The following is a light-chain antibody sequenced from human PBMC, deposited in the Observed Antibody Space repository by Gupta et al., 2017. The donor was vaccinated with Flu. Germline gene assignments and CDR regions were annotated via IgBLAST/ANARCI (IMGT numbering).Light chain of an antibody. Sequence: IQMTQSPSSVSASVGDRVTLSCRASQGVGSWLAWYQQIPGKAPKLLVYGTSHLQDGVPSRFSGSRSGTDFTLTISSLQPEDFATYYCQQADSFPRTFGQGTKVEIK. J-gene: IGKJ1*01. CDR3: QQADSFPRT. CDR1: QGVGSW. V-gene: IGKV1-12*01. CDR2: GTS.